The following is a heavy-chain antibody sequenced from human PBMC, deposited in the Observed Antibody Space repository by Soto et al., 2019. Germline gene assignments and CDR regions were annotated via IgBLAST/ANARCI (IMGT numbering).Heavy chain of an antibody. CDR2: INPSGGST. D-gene: IGHD2-15*01. Sequence: ASVKVSCKASGYTFTSYYMHWVRQAPGQGLEWMGIINPSGGSTSYAQKFQGRVTMTRDTSTSTVYMELSSLRSEDTAVYYCARGCSGGSCYSENYYYYMDVWGKGTTVTVSS. J-gene: IGHJ6*03. V-gene: IGHV1-46*03. CDR3: ARGCSGGSCYSENYYYYMDV. CDR1: GYTFTSYY.